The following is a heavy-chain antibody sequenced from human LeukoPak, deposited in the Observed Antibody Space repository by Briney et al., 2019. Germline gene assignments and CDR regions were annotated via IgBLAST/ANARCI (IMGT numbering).Heavy chain of an antibody. Sequence: PGGSLRLSCAASGFTFSSYWMSWVRQAPGKGLEWVANIKQDGSEKYYVDSVKGRFTISGDNAKNSLYLQMNSLRAEDTAVYYCARGRYYDYVWGSYRQTTYYFDYWGQGTLVTVSS. J-gene: IGHJ4*02. CDR3: ARGRYYDYVWGSYRQTTYYFDY. D-gene: IGHD3-16*02. V-gene: IGHV3-7*01. CDR1: GFTFSSYW. CDR2: IKQDGSEK.